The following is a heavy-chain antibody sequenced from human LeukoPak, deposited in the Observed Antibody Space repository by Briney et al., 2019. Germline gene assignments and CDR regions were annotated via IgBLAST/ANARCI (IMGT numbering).Heavy chain of an antibody. CDR1: GYTFTSYG. Sequence: ASVKVSCKASGYTFTSYGISWVRQAPGQGLEWMGWISAYNGNANYAQKLQGRVTMTTDTSTSTAYMELRSLRSDDTAVYYCARDWYRYSSGWYVGTFDYWGQGTLVTVSS. D-gene: IGHD6-19*01. J-gene: IGHJ4*02. CDR2: ISAYNGNA. V-gene: IGHV1-18*01. CDR3: ARDWYRYSSGWYVGTFDY.